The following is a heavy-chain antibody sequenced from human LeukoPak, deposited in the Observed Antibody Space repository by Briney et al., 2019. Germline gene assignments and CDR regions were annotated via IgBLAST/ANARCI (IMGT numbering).Heavy chain of an antibody. D-gene: IGHD5-24*01. CDR2: IYYSGST. J-gene: IGHJ4*02. Sequence: SETLSLTCTVSGGSISSSSYYWGWIRQPPGKGLEWIGSIYYSGSTYYNPTLKSRVTISVDTSKNQFSLKLSSVTAADTAVYYCARGRVEMATPSEVDYWGQGTLVTVSS. CDR1: GGSISSSSYY. V-gene: IGHV4-39*07. CDR3: ARGRVEMATPSEVDY.